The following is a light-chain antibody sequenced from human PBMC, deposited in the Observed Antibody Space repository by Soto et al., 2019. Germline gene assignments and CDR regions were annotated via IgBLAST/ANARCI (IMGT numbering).Light chain of an antibody. CDR2: DAS. Sequence: EIVLTQSPATLSLSPGERATLSCRASQSVRTSLAWYQQKPDQAPRLLIYDASNWATGIPARFSGSGSGTDFTLTISRLEPEDFAVYYCQQRSDWPVTFGPGTTVDTK. J-gene: IGKJ3*01. CDR1: QSVRTS. CDR3: QQRSDWPVT. V-gene: IGKV3-11*01.